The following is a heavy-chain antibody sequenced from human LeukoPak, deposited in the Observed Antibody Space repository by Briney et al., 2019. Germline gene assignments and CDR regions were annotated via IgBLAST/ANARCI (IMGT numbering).Heavy chain of an antibody. CDR3: AKDKGWSRVIDY. CDR2: ISKDGSKK. CDR1: GSTFSNYG. Sequence: GRSLRLSCAASGSTFSNYGMHWVRHAAGKGLEWVAFISKDGSKKYYGGSVTGRFITSRDNSRNTVYLQMDSPRPEDTAVYYCAKDKGWSRVIDYWGQGTLVTVAS. J-gene: IGHJ4*02. D-gene: IGHD2-15*01. V-gene: IGHV3-30*18.